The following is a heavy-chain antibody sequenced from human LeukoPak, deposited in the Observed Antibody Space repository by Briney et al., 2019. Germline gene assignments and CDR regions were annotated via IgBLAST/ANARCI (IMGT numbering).Heavy chain of an antibody. D-gene: IGHD2-15*01. Sequence: GRPLRLSCAASGFTFTSYGMHWVRQAPGKGLEWVAVISYGGTNEYYADSVKGRFTISRDNSKNTLYLQVNSLRAEDTAVYYCAKDREGGSTTLDYWGQGTLVTVSS. V-gene: IGHV3-30*18. J-gene: IGHJ4*02. CDR2: ISYGGTNE. CDR1: GFTFTSYG. CDR3: AKDREGGSTTLDY.